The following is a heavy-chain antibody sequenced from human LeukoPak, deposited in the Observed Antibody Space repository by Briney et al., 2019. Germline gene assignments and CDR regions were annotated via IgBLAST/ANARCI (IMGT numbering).Heavy chain of an antibody. V-gene: IGHV1-2*02. D-gene: IGHD3-3*01. J-gene: IGHJ4*02. CDR2: INPNSGGT. CDR3: ARIWEELYYDFWSGPFDY. Sequence: ASVKVSCKASGYTFTGYYMHWVRQAPGQGLEWMGWINPNSGGTNYAQKLQGRVTMTTDTSTSTAYMELRSLRSDDTAVYYCARIWEELYYDFWSGPFDYWGQGTLVAVSS. CDR1: GYTFTGYY.